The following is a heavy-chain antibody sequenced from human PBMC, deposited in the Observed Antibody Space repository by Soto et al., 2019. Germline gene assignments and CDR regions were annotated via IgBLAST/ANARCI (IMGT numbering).Heavy chain of an antibody. CDR1: GYSFTSYW. V-gene: IGHV5-51*01. CDR3: ARSRNGYSARYYYYGMDV. D-gene: IGHD5-18*01. CDR2: IYPGDSDT. J-gene: IGHJ6*02. Sequence: GESLKISCKGSGYSFTSYWIGWVRQMPGKGLEWMGIIYPGDSDTRYSPSFQGQVTISADKSISTAYLQWSSLKASDTAMYYCARSRNGYSARYYYYGMDVWSQGTTVTVSS.